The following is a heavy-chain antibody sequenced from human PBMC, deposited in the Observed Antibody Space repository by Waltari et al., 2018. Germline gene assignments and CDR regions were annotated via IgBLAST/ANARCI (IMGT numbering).Heavy chain of an antibody. CDR1: GFTFSSYS. V-gene: IGHV3-21*01. Sequence: EVQLVESGGGLVKPGGSLRLSCAASGFTFSSYSMNWVRQAPGKGLDWVSSISSSMSYIYYPYSVKGRFTISRDNAKNSLYLQMNSLRAEDTAVYYCAKGGGLSSRGFYWGQGTLVTVSS. CDR3: AKGGGLSSRGFY. CDR2: ISSSMSYI. J-gene: IGHJ4*02. D-gene: IGHD6-13*01.